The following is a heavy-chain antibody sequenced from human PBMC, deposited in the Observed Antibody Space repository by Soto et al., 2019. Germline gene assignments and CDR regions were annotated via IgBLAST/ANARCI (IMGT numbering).Heavy chain of an antibody. Sequence: ASVKVSCKASGYTFTSYYMHWVRQAPGQGLEWMGIINPSGGSTSYAQKFQGRVTMTRDTSTSTVYMELSSLRSEGTAVYYCARAPKFTYYDFWSGYFDFDHLDYWGQGTLVTVSS. D-gene: IGHD3-3*01. CDR3: ARAPKFTYYDFWSGYFDFDHLDY. J-gene: IGHJ4*02. CDR2: INPSGGST. V-gene: IGHV1-46*03. CDR1: GYTFTSYY.